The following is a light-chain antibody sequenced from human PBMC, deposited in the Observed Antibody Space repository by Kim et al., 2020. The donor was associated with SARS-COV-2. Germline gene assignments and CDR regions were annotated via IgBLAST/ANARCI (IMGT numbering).Light chain of an antibody. J-gene: IGLJ3*02. CDR1: SSDVGSYNR. CDR2: EVN. Sequence: GQSVAISCTGTSSDVGSYNRVSWYQQPPGTAPKLMIYEVNNRPSGVPDRFSGSKSDNTASLTISGLQAEDEADYYCTSHTTSNTWVFGGGTQLTVL. CDR3: TSHTTSNTWV. V-gene: IGLV2-18*02.